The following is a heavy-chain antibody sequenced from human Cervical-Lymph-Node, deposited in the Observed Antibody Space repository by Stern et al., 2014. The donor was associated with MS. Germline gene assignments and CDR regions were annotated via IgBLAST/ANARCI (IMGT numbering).Heavy chain of an antibody. V-gene: IGHV1-69*01. CDR2: ILPIFGTA. CDR3: AISTDYHEATGFRNLGAFDF. J-gene: IGHJ3*01. D-gene: IGHD3-22*01. CDR1: GGTFSKYA. Sequence: QVQLGQSGAEVRKPGSSVKVSCEASGGTFSKYAISWVRQAPGQGLEWIGGILPIFGTANYVQSFQGRVTITADESTSTTYMELSSLRYDDTAVYYCAISTDYHEATGFRNLGAFDFWGQGTMVTVSS.